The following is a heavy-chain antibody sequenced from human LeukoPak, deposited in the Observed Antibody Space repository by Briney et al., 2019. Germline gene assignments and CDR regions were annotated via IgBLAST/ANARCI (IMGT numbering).Heavy chain of an antibody. V-gene: IGHV3-15*01. CDR1: GFRFGDYA. J-gene: IGHJ4*02. D-gene: IGHD3-10*01. CDR2: IRRKTDGGTT. Sequence: PGGSLRLSCTASGFRFGDYAMSWVRQAPGKGLEWVGRIRRKTDGGTTDYAAPVKGRFTISRDDSKNTLYLQMNSLKTEDTAVYYCTLADYYGSGSYYHDWGQGTLVTVSS. CDR3: TLADYYGSGSYYHD.